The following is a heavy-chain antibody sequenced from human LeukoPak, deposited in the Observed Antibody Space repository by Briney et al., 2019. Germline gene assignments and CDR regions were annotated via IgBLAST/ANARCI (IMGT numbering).Heavy chain of an antibody. V-gene: IGHV3-9*01. D-gene: IGHD6-13*01. CDR2: ISWNSGSI. Sequence: PGGSLRLSWAVSGFTFDDYAMHWVRHAPEEGLGWVSGISWNSGSIGYADSVKGQFTISRDNAKNSLYLQMNSLRAEDTALYYCAKERAGPPIWGQGTMVTVSS. CDR3: AKERAGPPI. CDR1: GFTFDDYA. J-gene: IGHJ3*02.